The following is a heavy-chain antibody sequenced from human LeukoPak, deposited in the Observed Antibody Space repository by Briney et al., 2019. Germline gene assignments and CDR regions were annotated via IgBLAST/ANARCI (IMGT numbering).Heavy chain of an antibody. CDR3: ARALVYGGNSGWFDP. D-gene: IGHD4-23*01. CDR1: GYTFTSYG. J-gene: IGHJ5*02. CDR2: ISAYNGNT. Sequence: ASVKVSCTASGYTFTSYGISWVRQAPGQGLEWMGWISAYNGNTNYAQKLQGRVTMTTDTSTSTAYMELRSLRSDDTAVYYCARALVYGGNSGWFDPWGQGTLVTVSS. V-gene: IGHV1-18*01.